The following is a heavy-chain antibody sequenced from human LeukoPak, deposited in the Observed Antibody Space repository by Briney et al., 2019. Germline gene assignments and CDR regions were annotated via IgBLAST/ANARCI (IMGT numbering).Heavy chain of an antibody. D-gene: IGHD3-3*01. Sequence: SETLSLTCAVYGGSFSGYYWSWIRQPPGKGLEWIGEINHSGSTNYNPSLKSRVTTSVDTSKNQFSLKLSSVTAADTAVYYCASKYYDFWSGYQRGYFDYWGQGTLVTVSS. V-gene: IGHV4-34*01. CDR3: ASKYYDFWSGYQRGYFDY. CDR1: GGSFSGYY. CDR2: INHSGST. J-gene: IGHJ4*02.